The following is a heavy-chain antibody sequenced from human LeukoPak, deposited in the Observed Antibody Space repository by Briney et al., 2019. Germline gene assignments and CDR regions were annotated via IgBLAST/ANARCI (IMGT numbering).Heavy chain of an antibody. V-gene: IGHV3-7*01. J-gene: IGHJ4*02. D-gene: IGHD2-8*01. CDR2: IKQDGTEK. CDR3: AKAGNGVGY. CDR1: GFTFSSNW. Sequence: PGGSLRLSCAASGFTFSSNWMSWVRQAPGKGLEWVANIKQDGTEKNYVDSVKGRFTISRDNAKNSLYLQMNSLRAEDTAVYYCAKAGNGVGYWGQGALVTVSS.